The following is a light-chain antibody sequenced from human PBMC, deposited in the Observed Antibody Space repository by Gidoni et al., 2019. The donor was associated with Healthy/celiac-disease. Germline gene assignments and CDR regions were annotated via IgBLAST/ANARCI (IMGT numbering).Light chain of an antibody. V-gene: IGKV3-11*01. J-gene: IGKJ5*01. CDR2: DAS. CDR3: QQRSNWPPST. Sequence: EIVLTQSPATLSLSPGERATLTCRASQSVSSYLAGYQQKPGQAPRLLIYDASNRATGIPARFSGSGSGTDFTLTISSLEPEDFAVYYCQQRSNWPPSTFGQGTRLEIK. CDR1: QSVSSY.